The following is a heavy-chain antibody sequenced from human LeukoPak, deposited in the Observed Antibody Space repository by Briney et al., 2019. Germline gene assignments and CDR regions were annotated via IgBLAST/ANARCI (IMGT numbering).Heavy chain of an antibody. CDR1: GGSISSSSYY. CDR2: IYYSGST. V-gene: IGHV4-39*01. D-gene: IGHD5-18*01. Sequence: SETLSLTCTVSGGSISSSSYYWGWIRQPPGKGLEWIGSIYYSGSTYYNPSLKSRVTISVDTSKNQFSLKLSSVTAADTAVYYCAILDGRYSYGYSYWGQGTMVTVSS. J-gene: IGHJ4*02. CDR3: AILDGRYSYGYSY.